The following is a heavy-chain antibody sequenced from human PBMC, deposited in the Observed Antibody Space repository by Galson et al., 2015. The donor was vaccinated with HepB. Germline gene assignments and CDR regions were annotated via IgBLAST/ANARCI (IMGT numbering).Heavy chain of an antibody. CDR3: ARGFRNAFDI. Sequence: CAISGDSVPSSGVGWDWIRQSPSRGLEWLGATSYRSTWHYDYAVSVKSRISLIPDTANNQFSLQLHPVTPEDTAVYYCARGFRNAFDIWGQGAVVTVSS. CDR1: GDSVPSSGVG. CDR2: TSYRSTWHY. V-gene: IGHV6-1*01. J-gene: IGHJ3*02.